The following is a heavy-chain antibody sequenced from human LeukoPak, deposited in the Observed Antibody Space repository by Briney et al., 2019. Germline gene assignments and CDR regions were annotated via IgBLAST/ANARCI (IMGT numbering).Heavy chain of an antibody. CDR1: GFTFSSYS. CDR3: ARGVYYYDSSGYPYYFDY. J-gene: IGHJ4*02. CDR2: ISSSSSTI. V-gene: IGHV3-48*01. D-gene: IGHD3-22*01. Sequence: GGSLRLSCAASGFTFSSYSMNWVRQAPGKGLEWVSYISSSSSTIYYADSVKGGFTISRDNAKNSLYLQMNSLRAEDTAVYYCARGVYYYDSSGYPYYFDYWGQGTPVTVSS.